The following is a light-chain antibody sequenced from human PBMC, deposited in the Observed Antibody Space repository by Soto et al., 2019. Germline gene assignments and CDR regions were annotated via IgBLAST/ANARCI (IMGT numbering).Light chain of an antibody. CDR2: EGY. J-gene: IGLJ1*01. Sequence: QSALTQPPSVSGSPGQSVTISCIGTSSDVGSYNRVSWYQQPPGTAPKLIIYEGYTRPSGVPDRFSASKSGNTASLTISGLQADDEADYYCNSYTISDTYVFGTGAKLTVL. CDR3: NSYTISDTYV. V-gene: IGLV2-18*02. CDR1: SSDVGSYNR.